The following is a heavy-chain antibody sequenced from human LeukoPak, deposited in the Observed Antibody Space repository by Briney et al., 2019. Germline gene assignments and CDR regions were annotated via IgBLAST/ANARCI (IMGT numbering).Heavy chain of an antibody. V-gene: IGHV1-46*01. CDR1: GYTFTSYY. D-gene: IGHD5-18*01. CDR2: INPSGGST. Sequence: GASVKVSCKASGYTFTSYYMHWVRQAPGQGLEWMGIINPSGGSTSYAQKFQGRVTMTRDTSTSTVYMELSSLRSEDTAVHYCASISGGYTFDYWGQGTLVTVSS. CDR3: ASISGGYTFDY. J-gene: IGHJ4*02.